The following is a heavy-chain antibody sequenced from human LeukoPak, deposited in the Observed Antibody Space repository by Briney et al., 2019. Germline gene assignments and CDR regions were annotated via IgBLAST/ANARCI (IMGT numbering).Heavy chain of an antibody. V-gene: IGHV1-69*04. CDR1: GGTFSSYA. Sequence: GASVKVSCKASGGTFSSYAISWVRQAPGQGLGWMGRIIPILGIANYAQKFQGRVTITADKSTSTAYMELSSLRSEDTAVYYCARGDYYDSSGYSTSSRDQTDYWGQGTLVTVSS. CDR2: IIPILGIA. CDR3: ARGDYYDSSGYSTSSRDQTDY. D-gene: IGHD3-22*01. J-gene: IGHJ4*02.